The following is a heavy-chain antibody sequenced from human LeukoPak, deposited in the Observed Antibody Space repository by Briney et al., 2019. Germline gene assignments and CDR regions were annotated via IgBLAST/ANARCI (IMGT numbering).Heavy chain of an antibody. D-gene: IGHD6-19*01. Sequence: GGSLRLSCAASGFTFSSYGMHWVRQAPGKGLEWVAVISYDGSNKYYADSVKGRLTISRDNSKNTLYLQMNSLRAEDTAVYYCARDLYSSGCQFDYWGQGTLVTVSS. CDR2: ISYDGSNK. V-gene: IGHV3-30*03. CDR3: ARDLYSSGCQFDY. CDR1: GFTFSSYG. J-gene: IGHJ4*02.